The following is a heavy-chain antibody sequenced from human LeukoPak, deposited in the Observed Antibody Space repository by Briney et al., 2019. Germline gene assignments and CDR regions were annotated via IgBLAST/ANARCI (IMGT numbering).Heavy chain of an antibody. CDR2: ISYDGPNK. D-gene: IGHD2-15*01. Sequence: GGSLRLSCAASGFTFSSYGMHWVRQAPGKGLEWVAVISYDGPNKYYADSVKGRFTMSRDNSKNTVYLQMNSLRVDDTAVYYCARRDIVVVVSASDYWGQGTLVTVSS. J-gene: IGHJ4*02. CDR1: GFTFSSYG. V-gene: IGHV3-30*03. CDR3: ARRDIVVVVSASDY.